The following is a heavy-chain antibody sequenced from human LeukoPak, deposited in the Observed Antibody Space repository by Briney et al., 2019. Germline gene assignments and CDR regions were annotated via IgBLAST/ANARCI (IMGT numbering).Heavy chain of an antibody. Sequence: ASVRVSCKASGYTFTSYGISWVRQAPGQGLEWMGWISAYNGNTNYAQKLQGRVTMTTDTSTSTAYMELRSLRSDDTAVYYCARDTGTVAGTFRYYYYGMDVWGQGTTVTVSS. CDR1: GYTFTSYG. V-gene: IGHV1-18*01. J-gene: IGHJ6*02. CDR2: ISAYNGNT. D-gene: IGHD6-19*01. CDR3: ARDTGTVAGTFRYYYYGMDV.